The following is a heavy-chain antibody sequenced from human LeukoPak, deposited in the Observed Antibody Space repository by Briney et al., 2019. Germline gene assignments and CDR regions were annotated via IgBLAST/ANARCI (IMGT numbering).Heavy chain of an antibody. J-gene: IGHJ3*02. CDR3: VRYVVAYRVLDI. V-gene: IGHV3-71*01. Sequence: GGPLRLSCAASGFTVSDYYMTWVRQAPGKGLEWVGVIRNKGYGGTTEYAASVKGRFTISRDDSESIAWLQMNSLKTEDTAVYYCVRYVVAYRVLDIWGQGTTVTVSS. CDR1: GFTVSDYY. D-gene: IGHD2-21*01. CDR2: IRNKGYGGTT.